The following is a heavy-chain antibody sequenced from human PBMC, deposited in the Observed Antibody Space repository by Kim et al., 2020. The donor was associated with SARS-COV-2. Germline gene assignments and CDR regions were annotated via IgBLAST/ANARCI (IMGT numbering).Heavy chain of an antibody. CDR3: ASTYDSSSLLDY. CDR1: GGSISSGGYY. J-gene: IGHJ4*02. V-gene: IGHV4-31*03. D-gene: IGHD6-6*01. CDR2: IYYSGST. Sequence: SETLSLTCTVSGGSISSGGYYWSWIRQHPGKGLEWIGYIYYSGSTYYNPSLKSRVTISVDTSKNQFSLKLSSVTAADTAVYYCASTYDSSSLLDYWSQGTLVTVSS.